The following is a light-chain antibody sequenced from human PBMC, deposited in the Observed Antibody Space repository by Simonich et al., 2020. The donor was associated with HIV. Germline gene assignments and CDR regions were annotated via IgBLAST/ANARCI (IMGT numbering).Light chain of an antibody. CDR3: QQYNYWLIT. Sequence: EIVMTQSPATLSVSPGERATLSCRASQIVSSNLAWYQQKPGQAPRLLIYGASTRATGIPARFSGSGSGTEFTLTISSMQSEDFAVYYCQQYNYWLITFGQGTRLEIK. J-gene: IGKJ5*01. CDR1: QIVSSN. CDR2: GAS. V-gene: IGKV3-15*01.